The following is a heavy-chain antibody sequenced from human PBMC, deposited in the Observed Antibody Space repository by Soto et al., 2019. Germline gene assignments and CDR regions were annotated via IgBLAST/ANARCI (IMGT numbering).Heavy chain of an antibody. Sequence: EVQLVESGGGLVQPGGSLRLSCAASGFTFSSYSMNWVRQAPGKGLEWVLYISSSSSTIYYADSVKGRFTISRDNAKNSLYLQLNSLRDEDTSVYYCARGPLYCSGGSCYAHFDYWGQGTLVTVSS. CDR2: ISSSSSTI. D-gene: IGHD2-15*01. J-gene: IGHJ4*02. CDR1: GFTFSSYS. V-gene: IGHV3-48*02. CDR3: ARGPLYCSGGSCYAHFDY.